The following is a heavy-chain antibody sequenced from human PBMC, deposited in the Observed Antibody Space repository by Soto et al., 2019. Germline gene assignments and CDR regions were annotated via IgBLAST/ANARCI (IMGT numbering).Heavy chain of an antibody. CDR3: AKELRETGGYYFDC. CDR2: MSDDGSKK. J-gene: IGHJ4*02. CDR1: GFSFSKYG. D-gene: IGHD3-16*01. Sequence: QVQLVESGGGVVQPGRSLRLSCAASGFSFSKYGMHWVRQAPGKGLEWVAVMSDDGSKKYYGDSVKGRFTISRDNSKNTLYLLMDSLRPEDTAMYYCAKELRETGGYYFDCWGQGPLVTVSS. V-gene: IGHV3-30*18.